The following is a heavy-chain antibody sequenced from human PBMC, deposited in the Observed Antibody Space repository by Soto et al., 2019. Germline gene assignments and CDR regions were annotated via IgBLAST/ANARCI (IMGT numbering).Heavy chain of an antibody. CDR2: INHSGST. Sequence: SETLSLTCAVYGGSFSGYYWSWIRQPPGKGLEWIGEINHSGSTNYNPSLKSRVTISVDTSKNQFSLKLSSVTAADTAVYYCARGYCSGGSCYRRRKNWFDPWGQGTLVTVSS. CDR3: ARGYCSGGSCYRRRKNWFDP. D-gene: IGHD2-15*01. CDR1: GGSFSGYY. J-gene: IGHJ5*02. V-gene: IGHV4-34*01.